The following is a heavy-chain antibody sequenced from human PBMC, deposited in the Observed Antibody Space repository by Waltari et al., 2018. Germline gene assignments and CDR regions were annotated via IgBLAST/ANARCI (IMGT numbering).Heavy chain of an antibody. CDR3: ARDVVVGGTNPFGI. CDR2: VSSTGST. V-gene: IGHV4-4*07. J-gene: IGHJ3*02. Sequence: QVQLQESGPGVVKPSETLSLTCTVSGGSISNNHWSWIRPPAGKGLEWIGRVSSTGSTTYNLSLKGRVTMSLDTAKNQFSLKVGSVTAADAAVYYCARDVVVGGTNPFGIWGQGTWVTVSS. CDR1: GGSISNNH. D-gene: IGHD2-21*01.